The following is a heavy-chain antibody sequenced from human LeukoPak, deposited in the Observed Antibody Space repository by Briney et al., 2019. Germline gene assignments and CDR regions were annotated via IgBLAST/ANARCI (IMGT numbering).Heavy chain of an antibody. Sequence: GASVKVSCKASGYTFTGYYIHWVRQAPGQGLEWMGWINPNNGATNYAQKFQGRITMTRDTSITTAYMDLSSLRSDDTAIYYCARDVVVVVGASRSNFYFYMDVWGKGTTVTVSS. CDR2: INPNNGAT. V-gene: IGHV1-2*02. CDR3: ARDVVVVVGASRSNFYFYMDV. D-gene: IGHD2-15*01. CDR1: GYTFTGYY. J-gene: IGHJ6*03.